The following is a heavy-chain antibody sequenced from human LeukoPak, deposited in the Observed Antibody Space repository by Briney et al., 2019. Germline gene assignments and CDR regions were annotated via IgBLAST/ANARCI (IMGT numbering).Heavy chain of an antibody. CDR3: AKDRGNFYNTPRFDP. J-gene: IGHJ5*02. D-gene: IGHD2/OR15-2a*01. V-gene: IGHV3-23*01. Sequence: GGSLRLSCAASGFTFSSYAMSWVRQAPGKGPEWVSGISGSGGSTYYADSVKGRFTISRDNSKNTLYLQMNSLGAEDTAVYYCAKDRGNFYNTPRFDPWGQGTLVTVSS. CDR1: GFTFSSYA. CDR2: ISGSGGST.